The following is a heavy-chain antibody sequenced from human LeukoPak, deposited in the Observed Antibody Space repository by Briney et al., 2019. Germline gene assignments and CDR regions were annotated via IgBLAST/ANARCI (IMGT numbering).Heavy chain of an antibody. CDR3: ARGRRAAALGYDY. Sequence: SETLSLTCAVYGGSFSGYYWSWIRHPPGEGLEWIWEINHSGSTNYNPSLKSRVTISVDTSKNQFSLKLSSVTAADTAVYYCARGRRAAALGYDYWGQGTLVTVSS. J-gene: IGHJ4*02. D-gene: IGHD6-13*01. CDR1: GGSFSGYY. CDR2: INHSGST. V-gene: IGHV4-34*01.